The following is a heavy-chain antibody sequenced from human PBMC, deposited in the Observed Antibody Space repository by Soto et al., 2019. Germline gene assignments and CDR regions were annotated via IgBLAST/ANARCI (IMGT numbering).Heavy chain of an antibody. CDR3: ASSQPGLTVAY. CDR1: GYSFSSLW. J-gene: IGHJ4*02. D-gene: IGHD2-8*02. Sequence: GGALKNSRKGFGYSFSSLWISGGGQMPGKGLEWMGRIDPSDSYTNYSPSFQGHVTISADKSISTAYLQWSSLKASDTAMYYCASSQPGLTVAYWGQGTLVTVSS. CDR2: IDPSDSYT. V-gene: IGHV5-10-1*01.